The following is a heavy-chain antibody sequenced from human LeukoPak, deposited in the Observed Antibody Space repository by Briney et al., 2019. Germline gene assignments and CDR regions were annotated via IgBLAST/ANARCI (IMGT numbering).Heavy chain of an antibody. CDR1: GYSISSGYY. Sequence: SETLSLTCTVSGYSISSGYYWGWIRQPPGKGLEWIGSIYHSGSTYYNPSLKSRVTISVDTSKNQFSLKLSSVTAADTAVYYCARDGYNTYYYGMDVWGQGTTVTVSS. J-gene: IGHJ6*02. D-gene: IGHD5-24*01. V-gene: IGHV4-38-2*02. CDR2: IYHSGST. CDR3: ARDGYNTYYYGMDV.